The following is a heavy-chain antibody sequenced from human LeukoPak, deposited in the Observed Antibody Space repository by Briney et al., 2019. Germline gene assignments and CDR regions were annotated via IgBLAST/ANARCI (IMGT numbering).Heavy chain of an antibody. CDR3: ARHGRGSVYDAFDI. J-gene: IGHJ3*02. D-gene: IGHD5/OR15-5a*01. Sequence: SETLSLTCTVSGGSISGGYWSWIRQPPGKGLEWIGYIYYSGSTNYSPSLKSRVTISVDTSKNQFSLKLSSVTAADTAVYYCARHGRGSVYDAFDIWGQGTMVTVSS. CDR1: GGSISGGY. CDR2: IYYSGST. V-gene: IGHV4-59*08.